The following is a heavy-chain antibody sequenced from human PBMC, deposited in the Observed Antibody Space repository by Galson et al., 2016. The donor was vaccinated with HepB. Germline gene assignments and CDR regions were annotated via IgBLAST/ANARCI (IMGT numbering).Heavy chain of an antibody. D-gene: IGHD6-13*01. V-gene: IGHV2-5*04. J-gene: IGHJ6*03. CDR2: IYWEDDN. CDR3: VYNSPRQHLAPNTDQYYYIDV. Sequence: PALVKPTQTLTLTCTFSGFSLTTSGVSVGWIRQPPGRALEWLALIYWEDDNRYSPSLNTRLTITKDTSKNQVVLTLTNMDPVDTGTYYCVYNSPRQHLAPNTDQYYYIDVWGKGTAVTVSS. CDR1: GFSLTTSGVS.